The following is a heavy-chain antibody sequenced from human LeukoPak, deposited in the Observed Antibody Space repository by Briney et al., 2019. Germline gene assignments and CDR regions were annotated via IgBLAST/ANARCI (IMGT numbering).Heavy chain of an antibody. CDR3: ARDFDLRISHKSNQYGMDV. CDR1: GGTFSSYA. CDR2: IIPILGIA. J-gene: IGHJ6*02. D-gene: IGHD1-14*01. Sequence: ASVKVSCKASGGTFSSYAISWVRQAPGQGLEWMGRIIPILGIANYAQKLQGRVTITADKSTSTAYMELSSLRSEDTAVYYCARDFDLRISHKSNQYGMDVWGQGTTVTVSS. V-gene: IGHV1-69*04.